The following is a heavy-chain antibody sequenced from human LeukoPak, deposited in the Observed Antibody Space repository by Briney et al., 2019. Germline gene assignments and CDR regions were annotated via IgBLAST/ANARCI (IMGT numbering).Heavy chain of an antibody. CDR1: GYTFTSYG. J-gene: IGHJ6*02. CDR2: ISAYNGNT. CDR3: ARDGRWAAAAGTFDYYYYGMDV. V-gene: IGHV1-18*01. D-gene: IGHD6-13*01. Sequence: ASVKVSCKASGYTFTSYGISWVRQAPGQGLEWMGWISAYNGNTNYAQKLQGRVTMTTDTSTSTAYMELRSLRSDDTAVYYCARDGRWAAAAGTFDYYYYGMDVWGQGTTVTVSS.